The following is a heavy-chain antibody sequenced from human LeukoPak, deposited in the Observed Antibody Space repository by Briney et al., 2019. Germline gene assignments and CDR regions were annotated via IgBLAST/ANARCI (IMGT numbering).Heavy chain of an antibody. D-gene: IGHD6-25*01. V-gene: IGHV3-21*04. CDR3: ARARIAPGTIDY. Sequence: PGESLRLSCAASGFTFSSFSMNWVRQAPGKGLEWVSSVSSSSSYLYYADSVKGRFTISRDNAKNSLYLQMNSLRAEDTAVYYCARARIAPGTIDYWGQGTLVTVSS. J-gene: IGHJ4*02. CDR1: GFTFSSFS. CDR2: VSSSSSYL.